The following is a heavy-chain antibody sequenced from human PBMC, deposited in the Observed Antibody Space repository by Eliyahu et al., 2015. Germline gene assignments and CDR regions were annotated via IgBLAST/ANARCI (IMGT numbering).Heavy chain of an antibody. V-gene: IGHV1-3*01. Sequence: QVQLVQSGAEVKKPGASVKLSCRPSGYTLTDYAMHWVRQAPGQSLEWVAWFNPDSGDTKYARKFQGRVSFTTDPAARTVNMELASLTSEDTGVYYCARHGFGPYVMDVWGQGTTVIVSS. D-gene: IGHD3-10*01. CDR3: ARHGFGPYVMDV. J-gene: IGHJ6*02. CDR1: GYTLTDYA. CDR2: FNPDSGDT.